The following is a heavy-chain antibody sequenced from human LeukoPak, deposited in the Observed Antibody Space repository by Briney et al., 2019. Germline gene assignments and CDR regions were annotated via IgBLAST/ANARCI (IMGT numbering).Heavy chain of an antibody. CDR3: ARDLNGSGRGGDYYYYGMDV. V-gene: IGHV3-33*01. Sequence: GRSLRLSCAASGFTFSSYGMHWVRQAPGKGLEWVAVIWYGGGNKYYADSVKGRFTISRDNSKNTLYLQMNSLRAEDTAVYYFARDLNGSGRGGDYYYYGMDVWGQGTTVTVSS. CDR2: IWYGGGNK. D-gene: IGHD3-10*01. J-gene: IGHJ6*02. CDR1: GFTFSSYG.